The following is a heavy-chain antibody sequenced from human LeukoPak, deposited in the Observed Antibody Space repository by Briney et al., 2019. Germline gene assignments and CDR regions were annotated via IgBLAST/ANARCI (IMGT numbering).Heavy chain of an antibody. D-gene: IGHD5-24*01. CDR1: GFSFNTYA. Sequence: GGSLRHSRAASGFSFNTYAMSWVRQAPGKGLEWGSVISGSGGRGSGGSTYYAGSVKGRFTISRDNSKNTLYLQMNSLRAGDTAVYYCAKDRRDGFLGDAFDIWGQGTMVTVSS. CDR3: AKDRRDGFLGDAFDI. CDR2: ISGSGGRGSGGST. J-gene: IGHJ3*02. V-gene: IGHV3-23*01.